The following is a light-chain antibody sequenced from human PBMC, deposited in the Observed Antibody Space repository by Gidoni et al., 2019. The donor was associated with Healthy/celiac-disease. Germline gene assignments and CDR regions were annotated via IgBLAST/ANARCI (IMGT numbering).Light chain of an antibody. Sequence: DIVMTQSQLSLPVTPGEPASISCRSSQSLLHSNGYNYLDWYLQKPGQSPQLLIYLGSNRASGVPDRCSGSGSGTDFTLKISRVEAEDVGVYYCMQALQTPRTFGGGTKVEIK. J-gene: IGKJ4*01. CDR1: QSLLHSNGYNY. CDR3: MQALQTPRT. CDR2: LGS. V-gene: IGKV2-28*01.